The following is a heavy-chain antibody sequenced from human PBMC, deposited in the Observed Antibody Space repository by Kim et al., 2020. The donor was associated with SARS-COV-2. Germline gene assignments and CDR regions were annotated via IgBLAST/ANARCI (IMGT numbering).Heavy chain of an antibody. CDR3: APNPGDYPKFDY. V-gene: IGHV3-23*01. Sequence: GGSLRLSCAASGFTFSSYAMSWVRQAPGKGLEWVSGISDSDGSTYYADSVRGRFTISRDNSKNTLYLQMNSLRAEDTAVYYCAPNPGDYPKFDYWGQGTLVTVSS. CDR1: GFTFSSYA. J-gene: IGHJ4*02. CDR2: ISDSDGST. D-gene: IGHD4-17*01.